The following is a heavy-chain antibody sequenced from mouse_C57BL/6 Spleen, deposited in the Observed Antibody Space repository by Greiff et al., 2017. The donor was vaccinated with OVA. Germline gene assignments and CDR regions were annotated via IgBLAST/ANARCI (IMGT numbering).Heavy chain of an antibody. V-gene: IGHV1-61*01. Sequence: QVQLQQPGAELVRPGSSVKLSCKASGYTFTSYWMDWVKQRPGQGLEWIGNIYPSDSETHYNQKFKDKATLTVDKSSSTAYMQLSSLTSEDSAVYYCASDEHYDMDYWGQGTSVTVSS. CDR1: GYTFTSYW. CDR2: IYPSDSET. D-gene: IGHD2-3*01. J-gene: IGHJ4*01. CDR3: ASDEHYDMDY.